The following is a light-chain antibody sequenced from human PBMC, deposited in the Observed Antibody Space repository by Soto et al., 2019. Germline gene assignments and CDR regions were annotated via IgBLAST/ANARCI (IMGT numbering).Light chain of an antibody. CDR2: AAS. Sequence: IQMTQSPSSLSAFVGDRVTITCRASQTITNYLNWYQRKPGKAPNLLIYAASSLQGGVPSRFSGSGSGTDFTLTISSLQPEDSATYDCQQSYSGPLTFGGGTKGEI. CDR1: QTITNY. V-gene: IGKV1-39*01. CDR3: QQSYSGPLT. J-gene: IGKJ4*01.